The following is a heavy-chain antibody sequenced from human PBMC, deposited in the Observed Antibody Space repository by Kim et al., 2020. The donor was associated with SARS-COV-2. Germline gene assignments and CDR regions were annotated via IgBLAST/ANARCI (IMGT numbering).Heavy chain of an antibody. V-gene: IGHV3-33*05. CDR1: GFKFSSYA. CDR3: ARDSPGLWGEQDY. Sequence: GGSLRLSCAASGFKFSSYAVHWVRQAPGRGLEWVALMSYDGRETYYADSVKGRFTISRDNSKNTLYLQMNSLRADDTAVYYCARDSPGLWGEQDYWGQGSLVTVSS. CDR2: MSYDGRET. D-gene: IGHD3-16*01. J-gene: IGHJ4*02.